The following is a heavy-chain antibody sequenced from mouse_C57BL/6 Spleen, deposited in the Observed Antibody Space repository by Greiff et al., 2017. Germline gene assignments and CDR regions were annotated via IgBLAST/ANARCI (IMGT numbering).Heavy chain of an antibody. D-gene: IGHD1-1*01. CDR2: INPNNGGT. V-gene: IGHV1-26*01. CDR1: GYTFTDYY. CDR3: ARTYYYGSSYWYFDV. Sequence: EVQLQQSGPELVKPGASVKISCKASGYTFTDYYMNWVKQSHGKSLEWIGDINPNNGGTSYNQKFKGKATLTVDKSSSTAYMELRSLTSEDSAGYYCARTYYYGSSYWYFDVWGTGTTVTVSS. J-gene: IGHJ1*03.